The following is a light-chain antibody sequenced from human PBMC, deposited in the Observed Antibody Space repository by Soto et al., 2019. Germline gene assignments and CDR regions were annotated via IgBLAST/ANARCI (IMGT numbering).Light chain of an antibody. Sequence: QSVLTQPPSVSGTPGQRVTISCSGSSSNIGSKSVSWYQHLPPTAPKLLIYSNNQRPSGVPDRFSGSKSGTSASLAISGLQSDDETQYYCAAWDDSLNVLVFGGGTKLTVL. CDR1: SSNIGSKS. V-gene: IGLV1-44*01. CDR3: AAWDDSLNVLV. J-gene: IGLJ2*01. CDR2: SNN.